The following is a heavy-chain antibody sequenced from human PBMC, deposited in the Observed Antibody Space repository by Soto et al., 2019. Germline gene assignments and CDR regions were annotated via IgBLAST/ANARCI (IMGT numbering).Heavy chain of an antibody. V-gene: IGHV3-7*01. CDR3: ARPVI. J-gene: IGHJ4*02. CDR1: GFTFSASW. Sequence: EVQLVESGGGLVQPGGSLRLSCAASGFTFSASWMSWARQVPGKGLEWVSTISADGGGMAYVGSVKDRFTISRGNAQNTLYLQMIRLAAEETAVYNCARPVIRGQGPLVTVSS. CDR2: ISADGGGM.